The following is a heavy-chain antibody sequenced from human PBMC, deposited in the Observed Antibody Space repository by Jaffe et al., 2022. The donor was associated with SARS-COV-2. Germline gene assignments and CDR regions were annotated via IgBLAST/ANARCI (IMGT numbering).Heavy chain of an antibody. Sequence: HLQLQVSGPGLVKPSETLSLICTVSGGSISSSSYYWGWIRQPPGKGLEWIGNIYYSGSTYYNPSLKSRLTISVDTSKNQFSLKLSSVTAADTAVYYCARLDSYGGDDYWGQGTLVTVSS. CDR2: IYYSGST. CDR3: ARLDSYGGDDY. J-gene: IGHJ4*02. D-gene: IGHD2-21*01. CDR1: GGSISSSSYY. V-gene: IGHV4-39*01.